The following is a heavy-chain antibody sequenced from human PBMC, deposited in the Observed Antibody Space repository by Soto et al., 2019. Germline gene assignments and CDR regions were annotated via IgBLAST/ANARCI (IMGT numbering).Heavy chain of an antibody. Sequence: EVRLVESGGGLVQPGRSLRLSCAASGFTFDDYAMHWVRQAPGKGLEWVSRISWNSNTLVYADSVKGRFTISRDNAENSLYLQMNSLRIEDTAMYYCAKDRNSGGPAPIDHWGQGTMVTVSS. J-gene: IGHJ4*02. V-gene: IGHV3-9*01. CDR1: GFTFDDYA. CDR2: ISWNSNTL. D-gene: IGHD3-10*01. CDR3: AKDRNSGGPAPIDH.